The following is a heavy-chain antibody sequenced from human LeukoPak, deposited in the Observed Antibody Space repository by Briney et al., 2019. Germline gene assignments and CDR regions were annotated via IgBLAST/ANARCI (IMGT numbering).Heavy chain of an antibody. D-gene: IGHD3-9*01. CDR1: GFTLSSYR. CDR2: ISSSSSTI. Sequence: PGGSLRLSCAASGFTLSSYRMNWVRQAPGKGLEWVSYISSSSSTIYYADSVRGRFTISRDNSKNTLFLQMNSLRPEDTAVYYCARGPDYDILADYFDYWGQGTLVTVSS. CDR3: ARGPDYDILADYFDY. J-gene: IGHJ4*02. V-gene: IGHV3-48*01.